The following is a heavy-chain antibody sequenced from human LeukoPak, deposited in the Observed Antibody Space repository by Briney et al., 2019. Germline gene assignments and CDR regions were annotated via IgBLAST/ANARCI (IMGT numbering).Heavy chain of an antibody. CDR2: ISGSGGST. V-gene: IGHV3-23*01. J-gene: IGHJ6*03. CDR1: GFTFSSYA. CDR3: AKVTALYYDILTGYYYYYYYMDV. Sequence: GGSLRLSCAASGFTFSSYAMSWVRQAPGKGLEWVSAISGSGGSTYYADSVKGRFTISRDNSKNTLYLQMNSLRAEDTAVYYCAKVTALYYDILTGYYYYYYYMDVWGKGTTVTVSS. D-gene: IGHD3-9*01.